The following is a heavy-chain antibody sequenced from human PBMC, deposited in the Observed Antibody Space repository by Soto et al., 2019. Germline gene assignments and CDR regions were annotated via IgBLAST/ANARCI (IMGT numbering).Heavy chain of an antibody. V-gene: IGHV4-59*01. J-gene: IGHJ5*02. Sequence: SETLSLTCTVSGGSISSYYWSWIRQSPGKRLEWIGYIFYSGSTNYNPSLKNRVSLSVDTSKNQFSLRLTAVTAADTAVYYCARAQFYSGSGNYNNLMFDAWGQGIQVTVSS. CDR1: GGSISSYY. CDR2: IFYSGST. D-gene: IGHD3-10*01. CDR3: ARAQFYSGSGNYNNLMFDA.